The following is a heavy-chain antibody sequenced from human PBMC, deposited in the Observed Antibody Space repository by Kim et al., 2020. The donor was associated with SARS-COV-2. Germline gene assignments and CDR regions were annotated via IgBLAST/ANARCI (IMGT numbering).Heavy chain of an antibody. D-gene: IGHD6-19*01. V-gene: IGHV3-73*01. CDR1: GFSISDSA. CDR3: IRQLPPATSSGWSYPGN. J-gene: IGHJ4*02. Sequence: GGSLRLSCAASGFSISDSAIHWVRQASGKGLEWVGRIRSELYADAIAYTASVKGRFTISTDDSKNTAYLQMDGLKSEDTAVYYCIRQLPPATSSGWSYPGNWGRGTLVTVSS. CDR2: IRSELYADAI.